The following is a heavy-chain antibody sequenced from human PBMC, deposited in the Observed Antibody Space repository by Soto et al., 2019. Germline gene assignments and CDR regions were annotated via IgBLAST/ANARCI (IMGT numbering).Heavy chain of an antibody. CDR1: GGTFSSYA. V-gene: IGHV1-69*12. CDR3: AKSTRGYSYGYWFDP. J-gene: IGHJ5*02. Sequence: QVQLVQSGAEVKKPGSSVKVSCKASGGTFSSYAISWVRQAPGQGLEWMGGIIPIFGTANYAQKFQGRVTIXXDXSXXTAYMELSSLRSEDTAVYYCAKSTRGYSYGYWFDPWGQGTLVTVSS. CDR2: IIPIFGTA. D-gene: IGHD5-18*01.